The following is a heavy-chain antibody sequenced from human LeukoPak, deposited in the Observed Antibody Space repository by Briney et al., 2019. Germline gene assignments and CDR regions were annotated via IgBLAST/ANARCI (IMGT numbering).Heavy chain of an antibody. J-gene: IGHJ4*02. V-gene: IGHV3-48*04. CDR1: GFTFSSYS. CDR2: ISSSSSTM. Sequence: PGGSLRLSCAASGFTFSSYSMNWVRQAPGKGLEWVSYISSSSSTMYYADSVKGRFTISRDNARNSLYLQMNSLRAEDTAVYYCARWYCSSTSCLPDNWGQGTLVTVSS. CDR3: ARWYCSSTSCLPDN. D-gene: IGHD2-2*01.